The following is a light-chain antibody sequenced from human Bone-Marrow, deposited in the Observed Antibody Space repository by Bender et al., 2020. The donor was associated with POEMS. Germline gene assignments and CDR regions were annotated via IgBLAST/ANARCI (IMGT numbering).Light chain of an antibody. CDR2: DDS. CDR1: ALPKRF. J-gene: IGLJ3*02. Sequence: SYELTQPPSVSVSPGQTARITCSGDALPKRFAYWYQQKPGQAPVLVISDDSDRPSDIPERFSGSNSGNTATLTISRVEAGDEADYYCQVWDSSTDHWVFGGGTKLTVL. V-gene: IGLV3-21*02. CDR3: QVWDSSTDHWV.